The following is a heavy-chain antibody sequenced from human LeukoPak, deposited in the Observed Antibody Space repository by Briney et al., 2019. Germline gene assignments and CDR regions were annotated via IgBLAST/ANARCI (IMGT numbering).Heavy chain of an antibody. CDR1: GFTFSSYE. J-gene: IGHJ4*02. Sequence: PGGSLRLSCAASGFTFSSYEMNWVRQAPGKGLEWVSYISSSSSTIYYADSVKGRFTISRDNAKNSLYLQMNSLRAEDTAAYYCARDLISVLYYYDSSGYSTLGYWGQGTLVTVSS. V-gene: IGHV3-48*01. CDR2: ISSSSSTI. D-gene: IGHD3-22*01. CDR3: ARDLISVLYYYDSSGYSTLGY.